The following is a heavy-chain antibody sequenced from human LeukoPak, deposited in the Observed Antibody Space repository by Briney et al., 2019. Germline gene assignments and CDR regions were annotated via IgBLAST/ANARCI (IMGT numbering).Heavy chain of an antibody. J-gene: IGHJ5*02. Sequence: SQTPSLTCAISGDSVSINSVTWNWIRQSPSRGLEWLGRTYYRSTWYNDCAVSVRGRITVNPDTSKNQFSLHLNSVTPEDTAVYYCARRLTQYDCFDPWGQGILVTVSS. CDR3: ARRLTQYDCFDP. CDR2: TYYRSTWYN. D-gene: IGHD2-2*01. V-gene: IGHV6-1*01. CDR1: GDSVSINSVT.